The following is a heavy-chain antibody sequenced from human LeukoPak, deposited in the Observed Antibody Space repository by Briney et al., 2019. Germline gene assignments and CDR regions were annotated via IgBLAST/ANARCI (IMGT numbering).Heavy chain of an antibody. CDR1: GDTFSSYA. CDR2: IIPIFGTA. Sequence: GASVKVSCKASGDTFSSYAISWVRQAPGQGLEWMGGIIPIFGTANYAQKFQGRVTITADESTSTAYMELSSLRSEDTAVYYCARDPGYCSGGSCQGGFDYWGQGTLVTVSS. D-gene: IGHD2-15*01. J-gene: IGHJ4*02. CDR3: ARDPGYCSGGSCQGGFDY. V-gene: IGHV1-69*13.